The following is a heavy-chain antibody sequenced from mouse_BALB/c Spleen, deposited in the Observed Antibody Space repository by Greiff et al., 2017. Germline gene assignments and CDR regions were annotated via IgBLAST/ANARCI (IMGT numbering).Heavy chain of an antibody. V-gene: IGHV5-6-5*01. CDR3: ARGRYYGSTFDY. Sequence: EVQLVESGGGLVKPGGSLKLSCAASGFTFSSYAMSWVRQTPGKRLEWVASISSGGSTYYPDSVKGRFTISRDNARNILYLQMSSLRSEDTAMYYCARGRYYGSTFDYWGQGTTLTVSS. CDR1: GFTFSSYA. J-gene: IGHJ2*01. CDR2: ISSGGST. D-gene: IGHD1-1*01.